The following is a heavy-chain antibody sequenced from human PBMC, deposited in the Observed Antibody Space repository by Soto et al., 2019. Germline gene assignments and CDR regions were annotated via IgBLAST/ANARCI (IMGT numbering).Heavy chain of an antibody. V-gene: IGHV4-59*08. CDR2: IYYTGST. Sequence: SEALSVSWTVSGGSMSGYCWSWIRQPPGKRLEWIWYIYYTGSTNYNPSLRSRVTISIDTSKNQFSLQLSSVTAADTAVYFCARYPRLDGWGQGTLVTVSS. J-gene: IGHJ4*02. CDR1: GGSMSGYC. CDR3: ARYPRLDG.